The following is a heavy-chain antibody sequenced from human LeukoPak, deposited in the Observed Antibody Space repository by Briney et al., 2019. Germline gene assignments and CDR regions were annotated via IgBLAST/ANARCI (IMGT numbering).Heavy chain of an antibody. Sequence: SVKVSCKASGGTFSSYAISWVRQAPGQGLEWMGGIIPIFGTANYAQKFQGRVTITADESTSTAYMELSSLRSEDTAVYYCARDGTPSVWFGELLSENWFDPWGQGTLVTVSS. CDR1: GGTFSSYA. CDR2: IIPIFGTA. CDR3: ARDGTPSVWFGELLSENWFDP. J-gene: IGHJ5*02. D-gene: IGHD3-10*01. V-gene: IGHV1-69*13.